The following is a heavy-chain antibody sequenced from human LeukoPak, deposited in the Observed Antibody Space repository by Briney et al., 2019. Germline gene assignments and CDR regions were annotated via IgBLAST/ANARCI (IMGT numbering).Heavy chain of an antibody. J-gene: IGHJ4*02. CDR1: GGTFSGYA. CDR3: ARVAADILTGYPYYYFDY. D-gene: IGHD3-9*01. Sequence: AASVKVSCKASGGTFSGYAISWVRQAPGQGLEWMGGIIPIFGTANYAQKFQGRVTITADKSTSTAYMELSSLRSEDTAVYYCARVAADILTGYPYYYFDYWGQGTLVTVSS. CDR2: IIPIFGTA. V-gene: IGHV1-69*06.